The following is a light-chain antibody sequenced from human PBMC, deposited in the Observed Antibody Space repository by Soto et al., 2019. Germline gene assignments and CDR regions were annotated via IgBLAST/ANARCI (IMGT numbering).Light chain of an antibody. J-gene: IGKJ2*01. V-gene: IGKV1-9*01. CDR2: AAS. Sequence: DIQMTQSPSSLSASVGDTVTITCRASQSISSYLAWYQQKPGKAPKLLIYAASTLQSGVPSRFSGSGSGTELTLTISSLQSEDFAVYYCQQYNSWPPYTFGQGTKVDIK. CDR1: QSISSY. CDR3: QQYNSWPPYT.